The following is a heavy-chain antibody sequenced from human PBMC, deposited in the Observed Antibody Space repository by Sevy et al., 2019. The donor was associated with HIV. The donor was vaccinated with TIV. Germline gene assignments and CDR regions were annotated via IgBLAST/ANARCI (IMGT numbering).Heavy chain of an antibody. J-gene: IGHJ4*02. CDR3: AKFQDVGATFVDY. D-gene: IGHD1-26*01. V-gene: IGHV3-23*01. CDR2: ISGRGGST. Sequence: GGSLRLSCAASGFTFSNYAMSWVRQTPGKGLQWVSGISGRGGSTDYEYSVKGRFTISRDNAKNTLYLQMNSLRAEDTAVYYCAKFQDVGATFVDYWGQGTLLTVSS. CDR1: GFTFSNYA.